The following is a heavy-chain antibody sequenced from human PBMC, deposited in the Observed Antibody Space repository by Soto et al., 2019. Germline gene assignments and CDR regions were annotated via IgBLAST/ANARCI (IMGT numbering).Heavy chain of an antibody. CDR1: GYTFNSDW. V-gene: IGHV5-51*01. J-gene: IGHJ4*02. Sequence: PGASRELSCKASGYTFNSDWIAWVRQKPGKVLEWMGAIYPGDSDTRYSPSFQGQVTISADKSISTASLQWSSLKASGTAMYYYARQEFYHYDASDYYGFFVAWGQGTVVTVSS. CDR3: ARQEFYHYDASDYYGFFVA. CDR2: IYPGDSDT. D-gene: IGHD3-22*01.